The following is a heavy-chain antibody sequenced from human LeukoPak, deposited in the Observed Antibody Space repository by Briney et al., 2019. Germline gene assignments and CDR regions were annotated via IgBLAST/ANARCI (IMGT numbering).Heavy chain of an antibody. D-gene: IGHD3-10*01. J-gene: IGHJ5*02. CDR2: INHSGST. CDR3: ARVVALKVIWFGGVDP. V-gene: IGHV4-34*01. CDR1: GGSFSGYY. Sequence: SETLSLTCGVYGGSFSGYYWSWIRQPPGKGLGWIGEINHSGSTNYNPSLKSRVTISVDTSKNQFSLKLSSVTAADTAVYYCARVVALKVIWFGGVDPWGQGTLVTVSS.